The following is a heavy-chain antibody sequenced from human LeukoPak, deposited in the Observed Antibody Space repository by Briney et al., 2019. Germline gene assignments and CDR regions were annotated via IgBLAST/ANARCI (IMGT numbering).Heavy chain of an antibody. J-gene: IGHJ3*02. CDR1: GFTFSDYY. D-gene: IGHD3-22*01. Sequence: GGSLRLSCAASGFTFSDYYMSWIRQAPGKGLEWVSYISSSGSTIYYADSVKGRFTISRDNAKNSLYLQMNSLRAEDTAVYYCAREFYYYDSSGLYIWGQGTMVTVSS. CDR3: AREFYYYDSSGLYI. V-gene: IGHV3-11*01. CDR2: ISSSGSTI.